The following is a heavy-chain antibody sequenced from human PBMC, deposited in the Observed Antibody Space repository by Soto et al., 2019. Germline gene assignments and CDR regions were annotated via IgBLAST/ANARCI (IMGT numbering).Heavy chain of an antibody. J-gene: IGHJ4*02. CDR3: ARSLTTMVPEDD. Sequence: QLQLQESGPGLVQPSETLSLTCTVPRGSSSSSSDDWGLIRQSPGKGREWIGSIYYSGRNYYNPSLKSRVTIAEDTSKTQFTLKLSSVTAADTAVYYCARSLTTMVPEDDWGQGTLVTVSS. D-gene: IGHD3-10*01. CDR2: IYYSGRN. V-gene: IGHV4-39*01. CDR1: RGSSSSSSDD.